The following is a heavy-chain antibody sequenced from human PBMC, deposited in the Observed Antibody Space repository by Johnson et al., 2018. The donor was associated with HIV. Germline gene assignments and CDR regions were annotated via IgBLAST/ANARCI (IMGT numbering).Heavy chain of an antibody. CDR3: TAPSRLWRPGAFDI. Sequence: EVQLVESGGGLVQPGGSLRLSCAASGFTFSNAWMSWVRQAPGKGLEWVGRIKSKTDGGTTDYAAPVKGRFTISRDDSKNTLYVQMNSLTNEDTAVYYCTAPSRLWRPGAFDIWGQGTMVTVSS. CDR1: GFTFSNAW. CDR2: IKSKTDGGTT. D-gene: IGHD2-21*01. V-gene: IGHV3-15*01. J-gene: IGHJ3*02.